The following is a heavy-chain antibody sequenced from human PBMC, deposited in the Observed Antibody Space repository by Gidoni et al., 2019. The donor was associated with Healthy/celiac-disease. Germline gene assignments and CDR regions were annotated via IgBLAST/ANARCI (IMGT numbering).Heavy chain of an antibody. J-gene: IGHJ4*02. CDR3: ARSPPIAVAGTGGFYYFDY. CDR2: IYTSGST. Sequence: QVQLQESGPGLVKPSETLSLPCTVSCGSISSYYWSWIRQPAGKGLEWIGRIYTSGSTNYNPSLKSRVTMSVDTSKNQFSLKLSSVTAADTAVYYCARSPPIAVAGTGGFYYFDYWGQGTLVTVSS. D-gene: IGHD6-19*01. V-gene: IGHV4-4*07. CDR1: CGSISSYY.